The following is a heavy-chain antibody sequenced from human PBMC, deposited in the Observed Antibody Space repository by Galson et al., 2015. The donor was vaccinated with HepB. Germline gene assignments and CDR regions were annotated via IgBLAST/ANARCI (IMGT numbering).Heavy chain of an antibody. CDR1: GYTFSNYY. CDR2: INPSGGST. CDR3: ARRLGTSVHLDY. Sequence: SVKVSCKASGYTFSNYYIHWVRQAPGQGLEWVGIINPSGGSTTYAQKFQGRVTMSRDTSTATVYMELSSLRSEDTAVYYCARRLGTSVHLDYWGQGTLVAVAS. V-gene: IGHV1-46*01. D-gene: IGHD2-2*01. J-gene: IGHJ4*02.